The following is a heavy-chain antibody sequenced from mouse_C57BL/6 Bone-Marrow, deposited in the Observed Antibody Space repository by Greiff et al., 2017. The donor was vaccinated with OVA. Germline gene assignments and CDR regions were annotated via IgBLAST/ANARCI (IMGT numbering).Heavy chain of an antibody. V-gene: IGHV1-15*01. J-gene: IGHJ2*01. D-gene: IGHD1-1*01. Sequence: VKLVESGAELVRPGASVTLSCKASGYTFTDYEMHWVKQTPVHGLEWIGAIDPETGGTAYNQKFKGKAILTADKSSSTAYMELRSLTSEDSAVYYCTRSKVSYYYGSSYVDYWGQGTTLTVSS. CDR1: GYTFTDYE. CDR2: IDPETGGT. CDR3: TRSKVSYYYGSSYVDY.